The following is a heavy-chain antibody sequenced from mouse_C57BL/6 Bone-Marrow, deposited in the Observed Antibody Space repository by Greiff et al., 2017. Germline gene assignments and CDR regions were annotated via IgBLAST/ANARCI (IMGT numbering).Heavy chain of an antibody. V-gene: IGHV5-17*01. J-gene: IGHJ4*01. CDR1: GFTFSDYG. D-gene: IGHD1-1*01. CDR2: ISSGSSTI. CDR3: AITTVVATDAMDY. Sequence: EVQRVESGGGLVKPGGSLKLSCAASGFTFSDYGMHWVRQAPEKGLEWVAYISSGSSTIYNADTVKGRFTISRDNAKNTLFLQMTSLGSEDTAMYYCAITTVVATDAMDYWGQGTSVTVSS.